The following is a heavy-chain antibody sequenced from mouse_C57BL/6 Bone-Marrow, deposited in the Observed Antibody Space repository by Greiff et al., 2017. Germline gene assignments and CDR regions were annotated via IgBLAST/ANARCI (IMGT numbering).Heavy chain of an antibody. V-gene: IGHV5-12*01. J-gene: IGHJ2*01. CDR3: ARGTGDY. CDR2: ISTGGGST. CDR1: GFTFSDYY. D-gene: IGHD4-1*01. Sequence: EVKLMESGGGLVQPGGSLKLSCAASGFTFSDYYMYWVRQTPEKRLEWVAYISTGGGSTYYPDTVKGRFTISRDNAKNTLYLQMSRLKSEDTAMYYCARGTGDYWGQGTTLTVSA.